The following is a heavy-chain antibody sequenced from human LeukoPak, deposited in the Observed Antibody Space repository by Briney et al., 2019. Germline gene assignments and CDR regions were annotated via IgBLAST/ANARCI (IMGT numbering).Heavy chain of an antibody. CDR3: AKDYYYGSGSYFDY. D-gene: IGHD3-10*01. J-gene: IGHJ4*02. CDR1: GFTFSSYG. Sequence: GRSLRLSCAASGFTFSSYGMHWVRQAPGKGLEWVAVISYDGSNKYYADSVKGRFTISRDNSKNTLYLQMNSLRAEDTAVYYCAKDYYYGSGSYFDYWGQGTLVTVSS. V-gene: IGHV3-30*18. CDR2: ISYDGSNK.